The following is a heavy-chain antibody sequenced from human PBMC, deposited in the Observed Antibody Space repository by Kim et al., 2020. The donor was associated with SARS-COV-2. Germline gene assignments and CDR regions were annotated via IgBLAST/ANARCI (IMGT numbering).Heavy chain of an antibody. CDR2: INPNSGGT. Sequence: ASVKVSCKASGYTFTGYYMHWVRQAPGQGLEWMGWINPNSGGTNYAQKFQGWVTMTRDTSISTAYMELSRLRSDDTAVYYCARTFPRIAAAGRRADYFDYWGQGTLVTVSS. CDR3: ARTFPRIAAAGRRADYFDY. CDR1: GYTFTGYY. V-gene: IGHV1-2*04. D-gene: IGHD6-13*01. J-gene: IGHJ4*02.